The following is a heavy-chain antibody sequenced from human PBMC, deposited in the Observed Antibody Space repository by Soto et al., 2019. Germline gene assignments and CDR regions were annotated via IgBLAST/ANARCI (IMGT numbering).Heavy chain of an antibody. V-gene: IGHV4-4*07. Sequence: SETLSLTCTVSGASISGFYWSWIRKSAGKGLEWIGRIYATGTTDYNPSLKSRVMMLVDTSKKQFPLKLRSVTAADTAVYYCVRDGTKTLRDWFDPWGQGISVTVSS. CDR2: IYATGTT. CDR3: VRDGTKTLRDWFDP. D-gene: IGHD1-1*01. CDR1: GASISGFY. J-gene: IGHJ5*02.